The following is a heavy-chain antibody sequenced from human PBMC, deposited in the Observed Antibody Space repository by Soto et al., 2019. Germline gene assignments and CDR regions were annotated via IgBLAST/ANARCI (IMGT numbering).Heavy chain of an antibody. J-gene: IGHJ6*02. CDR2: ISYDGSNN. D-gene: IGHD4-17*01. CDR1: GFTFSSDA. V-gene: IGHV3-30-3*01. CDR3: ARQTTVTTISYYYSGMDV. Sequence: GGSLRLSCAASGFTFSSDAMHWVRQAPGKGLEWVAVISYDGSNNSYADSVKGRFTISRDNSKNTLYLKMNSLRAADTAVYYCARQTTVTTISYYYSGMDVWGQGTTVTVSS.